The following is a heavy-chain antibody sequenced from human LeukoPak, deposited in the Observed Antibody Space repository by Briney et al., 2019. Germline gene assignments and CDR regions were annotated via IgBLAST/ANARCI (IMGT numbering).Heavy chain of an antibody. Sequence: SETLSLTYTVSGGSISNYYWSWIRQPPGKGLEWIGNIYYSGSTDYNPSLKSRVTMSVDTSKKQFSLKLSAVTAADTAVYYCARAVGNYYDTGLDAFDIWGQGTMVTVSS. CDR3: ARAVGNYYDTGLDAFDI. J-gene: IGHJ3*02. CDR1: GGSISNYY. D-gene: IGHD3-22*01. CDR2: IYYSGST. V-gene: IGHV4-59*01.